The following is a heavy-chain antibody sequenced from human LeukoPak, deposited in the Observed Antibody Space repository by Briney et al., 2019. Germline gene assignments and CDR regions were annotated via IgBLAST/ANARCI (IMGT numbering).Heavy chain of an antibody. CDR2: VFSDGTT. D-gene: IGHD2-15*01. Sequence: PGGSLRLSCAASGFTFSSYEMNWVRQAPGKGLEWVSTVFSDGTTYYADSVKGRFTISRDNSKNTLYLQMSSVRDEDTAVYYCARDPRVDHSGMDVWGQGTTVTVSS. CDR1: GFTFSSYE. CDR3: ARDPRVDHSGMDV. V-gene: IGHV3-66*01. J-gene: IGHJ6*02.